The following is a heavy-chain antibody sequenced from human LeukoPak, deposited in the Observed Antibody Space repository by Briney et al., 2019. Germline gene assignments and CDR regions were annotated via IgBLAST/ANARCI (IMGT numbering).Heavy chain of an antibody. CDR3: ARGRYSSGWYTSSAYYFDY. V-gene: IGHV4-34*01. CDR2: INHSGST. Sequence: SETLSLTCTVYGGSFSGYYWSWIRQPPGKGLEWIGEINHSGSTNYNPSLKSRVTISVDTSKNQFSLKLSSVTAADTAVYYCARGRYSSGWYTSSAYYFDYWGQGTLVTVSS. CDR1: GGSFSGYY. D-gene: IGHD6-19*01. J-gene: IGHJ4*02.